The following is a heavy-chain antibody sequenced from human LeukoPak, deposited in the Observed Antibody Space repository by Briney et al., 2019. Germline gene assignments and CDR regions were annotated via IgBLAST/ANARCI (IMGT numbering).Heavy chain of an antibody. D-gene: IGHD4-17*01. CDR3: ARGDTVTYYFDY. J-gene: IGHJ4*02. CDR1: GGSISSYY. CDR2: IYYSGST. V-gene: IGHV4-59*01. Sequence: SETLSLTCTVSGGSISSYYWSWIRQPPGKGLEWIGYIYYSGSTNYNPSLKSRVTISVDTSKNQFSLKLSSVTAADTAVYYCARGDTVTYYFDYWGQGTLVTVSS.